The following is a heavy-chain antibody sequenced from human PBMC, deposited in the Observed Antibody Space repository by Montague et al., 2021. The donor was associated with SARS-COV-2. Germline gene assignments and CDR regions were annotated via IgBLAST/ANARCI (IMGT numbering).Heavy chain of an antibody. D-gene: IGHD3-9*01. Sequence: SETLSLTCTVSGGSISSYYWIWIRQPPGKGLEWIGYIYYSGSTXXXPSXXXRVTISVDTSKNQFSLKLSSVTAADTAVYYCARHKSFDWLLIPKVGYYCMDVWGQGTTVTVSS. J-gene: IGHJ6*02. CDR3: ARHKSFDWLLIPKVGYYCMDV. CDR1: GGSISSYY. V-gene: IGHV4-59*08. CDR2: IYYSGST.